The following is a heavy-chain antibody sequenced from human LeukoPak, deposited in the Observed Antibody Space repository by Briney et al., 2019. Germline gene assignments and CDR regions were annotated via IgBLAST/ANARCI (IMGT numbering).Heavy chain of an antibody. CDR3: ARGMVLGYSSSQGDY. D-gene: IGHD6-13*01. CDR1: GYTFTSYD. Sequence: ASVKVSCKASGYTFTSYDINWVRQATGQGLEWMGWINPNSGGTNYAQKFQGRVTMTRDTSISTAYMELSRLRSDDTAVYYCARGMVLGYSSSQGDYWGQGTLVTVSS. V-gene: IGHV1-2*02. CDR2: INPNSGGT. J-gene: IGHJ4*02.